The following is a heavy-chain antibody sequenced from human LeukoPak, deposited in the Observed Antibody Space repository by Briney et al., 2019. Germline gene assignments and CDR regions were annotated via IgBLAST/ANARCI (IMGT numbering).Heavy chain of an antibody. Sequence: GGSLRLSCEASGLTFSNAWLDWVRRTPGKGLEWLGRLKSKASGETADYATAVKDRFTISRDDSRDTFFLQMNSRKSEDTGVYYCTREPRWWAWGQETLVTVSS. V-gene: IGHV3-15*01. CDR1: GLTFSNAW. CDR2: LKSKASGETA. J-gene: IGHJ5*02. D-gene: IGHD2-15*01. CDR3: TREPRWWA.